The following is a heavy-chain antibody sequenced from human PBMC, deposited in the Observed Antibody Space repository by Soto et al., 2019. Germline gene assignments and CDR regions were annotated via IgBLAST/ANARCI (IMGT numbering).Heavy chain of an antibody. Sequence: QVQLQESGPGLVKPSGTLSLTCAVSGASISSTNWWSWVRQAPGEGPEWIGEIYHSGATNYNPSLKCRVIISMDTSKNQLSLRLDAVPAADTAVYFCARHIAVPTTRGFDYWGQGTLVTVSS. CDR1: GASISSTNW. V-gene: IGHV4-4*02. CDR3: ARHIAVPTTRGFDY. J-gene: IGHJ4*02. D-gene: IGHD2-15*01. CDR2: IYHSGAT.